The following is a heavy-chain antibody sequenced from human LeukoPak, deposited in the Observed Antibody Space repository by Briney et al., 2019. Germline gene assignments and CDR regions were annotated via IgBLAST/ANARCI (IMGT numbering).Heavy chain of an antibody. CDR3: AKDDTDTDFDY. Sequence: PGGSLRLXCAASGFIFSDYGMNWVRQAPGKGLEWISSITSNSRFIYYADSVKGRFTISRDNAKNSLFLEVSSLRAEDTAVYYCAKDDTDTDFDYWGQGTLVTVSS. V-gene: IGHV3-21*01. CDR1: GFIFSDYG. CDR2: ITSNSRFI. J-gene: IGHJ4*02.